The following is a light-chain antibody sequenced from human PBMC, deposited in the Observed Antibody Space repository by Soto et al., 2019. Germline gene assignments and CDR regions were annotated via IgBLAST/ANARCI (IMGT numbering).Light chain of an antibody. CDR3: QQYGRSLT. V-gene: IGKV3-20*01. CDR1: QSVSNNY. Sequence: EIVLTQSPGTLSLSPGERATLSCRASQSVSNNYLAWYQQKPGQAPRLLIYGASSRATGIPDRFSGSGSGTDFILNISRLEPEDFAVYYCQQYGRSLTFGGGTKVEIK. CDR2: GAS. J-gene: IGKJ4*01.